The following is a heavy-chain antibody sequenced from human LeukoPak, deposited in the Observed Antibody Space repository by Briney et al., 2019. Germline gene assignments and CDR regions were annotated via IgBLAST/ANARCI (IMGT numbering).Heavy chain of an antibody. CDR3: ARGDVDYYDSSGYLALIDY. J-gene: IGHJ4*02. Sequence: GGSLRLSCAASGFTFSSYAMHWVRQAPGKGLEWVAVISYDGSNKYYADSVKGRFTISRDNSKNTLYLQMNSLRAEDTAVYYCARGDVDYYDSSGYLALIDYWGQGTLVTDSS. CDR1: GFTFSSYA. D-gene: IGHD3-22*01. V-gene: IGHV3-30-3*01. CDR2: ISYDGSNK.